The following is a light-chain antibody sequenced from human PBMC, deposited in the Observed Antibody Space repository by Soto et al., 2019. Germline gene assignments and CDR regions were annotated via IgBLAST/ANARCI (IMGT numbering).Light chain of an antibody. V-gene: IGKV3-20*01. CDR2: RTS. J-gene: IGKJ1*01. Sequence: EIGLKQSPGTVSLSPGQGATLSCRASQSLSSIYLAWYQQKPGQAPRLLIYRTSSRATGIPDRFSGSGSGTDFTLTISRLEPEDFAVYYCHQYGSSGTFGQGTKVDIK. CDR3: HQYGSSGT. CDR1: QSLSSIY.